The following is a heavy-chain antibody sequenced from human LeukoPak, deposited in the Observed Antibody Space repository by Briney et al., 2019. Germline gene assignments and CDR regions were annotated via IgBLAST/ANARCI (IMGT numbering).Heavy chain of an antibody. CDR3: GRDGSSGWYRGWFDP. D-gene: IGHD6-19*01. Sequence: SGGSLRLSCAASGFTFSSYEMNWVRQAPGKGLEWVSYISSSGRTTYYADSVKGRFTTSRDNPRNSLYLQMNSLRVEDTAIYYCGRDGSSGWYRGWFDPWGQGTLVTVSS. J-gene: IGHJ5*02. CDR1: GFTFSSYE. V-gene: IGHV3-48*03. CDR2: ISSSGRTT.